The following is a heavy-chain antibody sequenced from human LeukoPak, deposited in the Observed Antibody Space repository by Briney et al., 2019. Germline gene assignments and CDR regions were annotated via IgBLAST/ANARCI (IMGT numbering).Heavy chain of an antibody. CDR2: IFSGGTT. Sequence: GGSLRLSCAVSGFTVSSNYMSWVRQAPGKGLEWVSVIFSGGTTYYADSVKGRFSISRDKSKNTLFLQMNSLRVEDTAVYYCARPYSSDWYGWFDPWGQGTLVTVSS. V-gene: IGHV3-53*01. J-gene: IGHJ5*02. CDR1: GFTVSSNY. CDR3: ARPYSSDWYGWFDP. D-gene: IGHD6-13*01.